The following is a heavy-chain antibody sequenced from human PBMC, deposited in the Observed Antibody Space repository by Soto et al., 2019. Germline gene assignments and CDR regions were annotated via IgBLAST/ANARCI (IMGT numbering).Heavy chain of an antibody. CDR2: ISGSGGST. J-gene: IGHJ4*02. CDR3: AKDLEYYDSSGYLHY. V-gene: IGHV3-23*01. CDR1: GFTFSSYA. D-gene: IGHD3-22*01. Sequence: PGGSLRLSCAASGFTFSSYAMSWVRQAPGKGLEWVSAISGSGGSTYYADSVKGRFTISRDNSKNTLYLQMNSLRAEDTAVYYCAKDLEYYDSSGYLHYWGQGTLVTVSS.